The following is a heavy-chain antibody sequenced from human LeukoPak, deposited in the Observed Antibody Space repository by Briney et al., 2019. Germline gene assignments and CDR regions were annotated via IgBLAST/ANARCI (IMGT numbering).Heavy chain of an antibody. Sequence: PSETLSLTCTVSGGSISSSSYYWGWIRQPPGKGLEWIGSIYYSGSTYYNPSLKSRVTISVDTSKNQFSLKLSSVTAADTAVYYCARAMRVLLWFGPPRSGFDPWGQGTLVTVSS. D-gene: IGHD3-10*01. CDR3: ARAMRVLLWFGPPRSGFDP. CDR1: GGSISSSSYY. J-gene: IGHJ5*02. V-gene: IGHV4-39*07. CDR2: IYYSGST.